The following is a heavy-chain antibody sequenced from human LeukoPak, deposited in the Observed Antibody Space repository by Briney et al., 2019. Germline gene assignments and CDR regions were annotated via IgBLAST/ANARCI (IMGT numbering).Heavy chain of an antibody. J-gene: IGHJ3*02. CDR1: GGSFSSSSHY. D-gene: IGHD5-24*01. CDR3: ARHFDRDGYKSNAFDI. CDR2: MYYSGST. V-gene: IGHV4-39*01. Sequence: WETLTLTCTVSGGSFSSSSHYWGWVRQPPGKRLEWIGSMYYSGSTYYNASLRSRVTISVDTSRDQFSRKLSSVTAPDTAVYYCARHFDRDGYKSNAFDIWGQGTMVTVSS.